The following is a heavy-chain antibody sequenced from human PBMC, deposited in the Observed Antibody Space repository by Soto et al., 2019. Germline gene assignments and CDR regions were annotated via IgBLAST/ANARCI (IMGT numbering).Heavy chain of an antibody. CDR2: IHNNGET. J-gene: IGHJ4*02. CDR3: AKDLYYDY. D-gene: IGHD3-10*01. Sequence: EVHLVETGGGLIQPGGSLRLSCAASGFTVRSNFINWVRQAPGRGLEWVSVIHNNGETYYKQSVKGRFTISRDNSKNTLYLQMNSLRAEDTAVYYCAKDLYYDYWGQGTLVTVSS. CDR1: GFTVRSNF. V-gene: IGHV3-53*02.